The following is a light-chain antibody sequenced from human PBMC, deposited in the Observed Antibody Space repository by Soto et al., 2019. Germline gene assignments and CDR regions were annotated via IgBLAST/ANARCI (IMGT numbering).Light chain of an antibody. V-gene: IGLV2-14*03. Sequence: QSVLTQPASMSGSPGQSITISCTGTSSDIGRYDYVSWYQQLPGKAPKLMIYRVINRPSGVSDRISGSKSGNSASLSISGLHPDDEATYFCGSYASATTWVFGGGTKLTVL. CDR1: SSDIGRYDY. CDR3: GSYASATTWV. CDR2: RVI. J-gene: IGLJ3*02.